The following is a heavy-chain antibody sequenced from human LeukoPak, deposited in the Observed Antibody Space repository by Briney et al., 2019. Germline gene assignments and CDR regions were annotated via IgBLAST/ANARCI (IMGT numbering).Heavy chain of an antibody. CDR2: INHSGST. CDR3: ARGHLSNWFDP. V-gene: IGHV4-34*01. Sequence: SETLSLTCVAYGGSFSGYYWSWIRQPPGKGLEWIGEINHSGSTNYNPSLKSRVTISVDTSKNQFSLKLSSVTAADTAVYYCARGHLSNWFDPWGQGTLVTVSS. J-gene: IGHJ5*02. CDR1: GGSFSGYY.